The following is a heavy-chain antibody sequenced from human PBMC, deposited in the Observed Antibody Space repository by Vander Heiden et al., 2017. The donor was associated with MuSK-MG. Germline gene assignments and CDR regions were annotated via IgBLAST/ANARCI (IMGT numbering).Heavy chain of an antibody. CDR1: GVTFDDYA. V-gene: IGHV3-9*03. CDR2: IRWNSGSI. CDR3: AKDMESVGGAFDI. J-gene: IGHJ3*02. D-gene: IGHD2-2*03. Sequence: EVRLVESGGGLVKTGRSLRLSWAASGVTFDDYAMHLVRQAPGKGLEWVSGIRWNSGSIGYADSVKGRFTISRDNAKNSLYLQMNSLRAEDMALYYCAKDMESVGGAFDIWGQGTMVTVSS.